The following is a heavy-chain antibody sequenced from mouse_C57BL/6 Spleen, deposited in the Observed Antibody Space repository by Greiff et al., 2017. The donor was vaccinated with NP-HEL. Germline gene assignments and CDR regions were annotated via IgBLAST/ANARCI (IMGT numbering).Heavy chain of an antibody. D-gene: IGHD1-1*01. CDR1: GYTFTSYD. CDR3: ARTFHYGSSYPHWYFDV. CDR2: IYPRDGST. V-gene: IGHV1-85*01. Sequence: VKLMESGPELVKPGASVKLSCKASGYTFTSYDINWVKQRPGQGLEWIGWIYPRDGSTKYNEKFKGKATLTVDTSSSTAYMELHSLTSEDSAVYFCARTFHYGSSYPHWYFDVWGTGTTVTVSS. J-gene: IGHJ1*03.